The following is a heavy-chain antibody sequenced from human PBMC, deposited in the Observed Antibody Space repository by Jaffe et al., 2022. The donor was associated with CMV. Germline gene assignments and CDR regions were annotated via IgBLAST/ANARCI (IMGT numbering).Heavy chain of an antibody. CDR1: GFTFSSYS. D-gene: IGHD6-13*01. CDR2: ISSSSSYI. CDR3: ARERWEQQLVGGDYYYYYGMDV. Sequence: EVQLVESGGGLVKPGGSLRLSCAASGFTFSSYSMNWVRQAPGKGLEWVSSISSSSSYIYYADSVKGRFTISRDNAKNSLYLQMNSLRAEDTAVYYCARERWEQQLVGGDYYYYYGMDVWGQGTTVTVSS. V-gene: IGHV3-21*01. J-gene: IGHJ6*02.